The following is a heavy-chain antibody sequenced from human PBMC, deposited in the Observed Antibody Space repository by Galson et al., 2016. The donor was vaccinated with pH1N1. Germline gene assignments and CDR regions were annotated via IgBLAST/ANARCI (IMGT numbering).Heavy chain of an antibody. CDR1: GYSFTNYW. CDR2: IYPSDSDT. Sequence: QSGAEVKKPGKSLKISCKGSGYSFTNYWIGWVRQMPGKGLEWMGIIYPSDSDTRYSPSFQGQVTISADKSISTAYLQWSSLKASDTAISYCARGSGSPDSYYYYGMDVWGQGTTVTVSS. D-gene: IGHD3-10*01. V-gene: IGHV5-51*01. J-gene: IGHJ6*02. CDR3: ARGSGSPDSYYYYGMDV.